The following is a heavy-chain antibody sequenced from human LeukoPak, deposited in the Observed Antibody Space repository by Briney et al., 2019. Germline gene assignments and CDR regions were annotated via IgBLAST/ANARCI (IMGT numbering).Heavy chain of an antibody. V-gene: IGHV4-4*07. CDR1: GGSISGNY. CDR2: LYASGNT. Sequence: PSETLSLTCTVSGGSISGNYWSWIRQPAGKGLEWIGRLYASGNTNYNPSLKSRVTMSLDTSKNQSSLTLTSVTAADTAVYYCARHSSSSWYEGNYFDYWGQGTLVTVSS. CDR3: ARHSSSSWYEGNYFDY. D-gene: IGHD2-2*01. J-gene: IGHJ4*02.